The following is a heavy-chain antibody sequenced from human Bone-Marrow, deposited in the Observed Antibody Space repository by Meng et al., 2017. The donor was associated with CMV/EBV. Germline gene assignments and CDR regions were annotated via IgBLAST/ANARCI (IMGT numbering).Heavy chain of an antibody. CDR3: ARRPRVPAARSNFDY. CDR2: IYHSGST. Sequence: SETLSLTCTVSGYSISSGYYWGWIRQPPGKGLEWIGSIYHSGSTYYNPSLKSRVTISVDTSKNQFSLKLSSVTAADTAVYYCARRPRVPAARSNFDYWGQGTLVTVPQ. D-gene: IGHD2-2*01. V-gene: IGHV4-38-2*02. J-gene: IGHJ4*02. CDR1: GYSISSGYY.